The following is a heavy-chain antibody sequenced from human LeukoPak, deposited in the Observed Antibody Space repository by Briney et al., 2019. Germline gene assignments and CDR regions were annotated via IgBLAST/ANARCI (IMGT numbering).Heavy chain of an antibody. J-gene: IGHJ2*01. CDR2: ISGSGGST. V-gene: IGHV3-23*01. CDR1: GFTFSSYA. D-gene: IGHD3-22*01. CDR3: AKDRLPYYYDSSGLYWYFDL. Sequence: GGSLRLSCAASGFTFSSYAMSWVRQAPGKGLEWVSAISGSGGSTYYADSVKGRFTISRDNSKNTLYLQMDSLRAEDTAVYYCAKDRLPYYYDSSGLYWYFDLWGRGTLVTVSS.